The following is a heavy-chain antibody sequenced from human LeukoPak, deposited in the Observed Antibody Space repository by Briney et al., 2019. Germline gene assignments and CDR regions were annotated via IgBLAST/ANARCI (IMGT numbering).Heavy chain of an antibody. CDR3: ASPYSSSWYYY. V-gene: IGHV3-11*01. CDR2: ISSSGSTI. J-gene: IGHJ4*02. Sequence: GGSLRLPCAASGFTFSDYYMSWIRQAPGKGLEWVSYISSSGSTIYYADSVKGRFTISRDNAKNSLYLQMNSLRAEDTAVYYCASPYSSSWYYYWGQGTLVTVSS. D-gene: IGHD6-13*01. CDR1: GFTFSDYY.